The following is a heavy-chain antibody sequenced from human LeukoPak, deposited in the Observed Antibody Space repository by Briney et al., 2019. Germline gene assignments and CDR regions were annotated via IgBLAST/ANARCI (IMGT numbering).Heavy chain of an antibody. D-gene: IGHD2-15*01. J-gene: IGHJ3*02. V-gene: IGHV3-21*01. Sequence: PGGSLRLSCAASGFTFSSYSMNWVRQAPGKGLEWVSSISSSSSYIYYADSVKGRFTISRDNAKNSLYLQMNSLRAEDTAVYYCARDAGSGDLRDAFDIWGQGTMVTVSS. CDR2: ISSSSSYI. CDR1: GFTFSSYS. CDR3: ARDAGSGDLRDAFDI.